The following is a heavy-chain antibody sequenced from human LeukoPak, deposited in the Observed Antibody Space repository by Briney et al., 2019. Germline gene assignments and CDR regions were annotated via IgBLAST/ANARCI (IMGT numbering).Heavy chain of an antibody. J-gene: IGHJ4*02. D-gene: IGHD6-19*01. Sequence: SVKVSCKASGDTFSSYAISWVRQAPGQGPEWMGGIIPIFGTANYAQKFQGRVTITADESTSTAYMELTSLRSEDTAVYYCARGRMAGTYVFDYWGQGTLVTVSS. CDR3: ARGRMAGTYVFDY. CDR1: GDTFSSYA. V-gene: IGHV1-69*13. CDR2: IIPIFGTA.